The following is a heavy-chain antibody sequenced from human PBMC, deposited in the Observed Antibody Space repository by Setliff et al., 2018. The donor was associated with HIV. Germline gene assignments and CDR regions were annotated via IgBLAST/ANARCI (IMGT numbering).Heavy chain of an antibody. D-gene: IGHD6-13*01. J-gene: IGHJ4*02. CDR2: INPNGGST. CDR1: GYTFTSHY. V-gene: IGHV1-46*01. CDR3: AREHSTTWPYFDF. Sequence: ASVKVSCKASGYTFTSHYIHWVRQAPGQGLEWMGIINPNGGSTTYAQKFQGRVTITRDTSTSTAYMELRSLRSDDTAVYFCAREHSTTWPYFDFWGQGTLVTVSS.